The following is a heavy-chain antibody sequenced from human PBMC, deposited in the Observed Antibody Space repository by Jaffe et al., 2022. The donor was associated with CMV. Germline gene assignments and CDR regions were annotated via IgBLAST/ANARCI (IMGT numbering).Heavy chain of an antibody. D-gene: IGHD3-10*01. CDR3: ARDTNRWEFLDH. CDR2: IWFDGSNK. J-gene: IGHJ4*02. Sequence: QVQLVESGGGVVQPGRSLRLSCAASGFTFSSFGMHWVRQAPGKGLEWVAVIWFDGSNKYYADSVKGRFTISRDNSKNTLYLQMNSLRAEDTAVYYCARDTNRWEFLDHWGQGTLVTVSS. V-gene: IGHV3-33*01. CDR1: GFTFSSFG.